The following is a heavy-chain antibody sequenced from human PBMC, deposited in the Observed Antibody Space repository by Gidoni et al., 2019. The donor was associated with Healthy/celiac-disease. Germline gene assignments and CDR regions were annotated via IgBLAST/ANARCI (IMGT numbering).Heavy chain of an antibody. J-gene: IGHJ3*02. CDR1: GFTFSSYA. CDR3: AKDRPYPDDAFDI. V-gene: IGHV3-23*01. CDR2: ISGIGAST. Sequence: EVQLLESGGGLVQPGGSLRISCATSGFTFSSYAMSWVRLAPGQGLEWVSAISGIGASTYYADSVKGRFTISRDNSKNTLYLQMNSLRAEDTAVYYCAKDRPYPDDAFDIWGQGTMVTVSS.